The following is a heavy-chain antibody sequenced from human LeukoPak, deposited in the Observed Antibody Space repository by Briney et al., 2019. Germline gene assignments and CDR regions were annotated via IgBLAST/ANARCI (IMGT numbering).Heavy chain of an antibody. CDR1: GYILTSYG. V-gene: IGHV1-18*01. CDR2: MSAMNGNT. Sequence: ASVKVSCKASGYILTSYGISWVRQAPGQGLEWKGWMSAMNGNTNYAQKVQGRVRMTRDTSTSTAYMELRGLRSDDTAVYYCARELMVGEQWLRAFDVWGQGTTVIVSS. D-gene: IGHD2-8*01. J-gene: IGHJ3*01. CDR3: ARELMVGEQWLRAFDV.